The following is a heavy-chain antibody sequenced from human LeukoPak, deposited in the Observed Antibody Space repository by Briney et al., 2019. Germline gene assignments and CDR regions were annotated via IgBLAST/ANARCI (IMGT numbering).Heavy chain of an antibody. Sequence: PGGSLRLSCAASGFTFSSYAMSWVRQAPGKGLEWVSAISGSGGSTYYADSVKGRFTISRDNSKNTLYLQMNSPRAEDTAVYYCAKRDYGDYGIDYWGQGTLVTVSS. V-gene: IGHV3-23*01. CDR2: ISGSGGST. CDR1: GFTFSSYA. J-gene: IGHJ4*02. CDR3: AKRDYGDYGIDY. D-gene: IGHD4-17*01.